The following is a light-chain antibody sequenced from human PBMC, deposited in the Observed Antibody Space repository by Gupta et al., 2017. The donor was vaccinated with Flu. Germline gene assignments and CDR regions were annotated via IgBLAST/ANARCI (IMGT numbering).Light chain of an antibody. V-gene: IGLV3-21*02. J-gene: IGLJ3*02. CDR3: QVWDRSSDHQE. CDR2: DEN. CDR1: NSGSKS. Sequence: GGNNSGSKSVICFLKKTVQAPVVVVYDENDRPSGIPERFSGSNSGITTTLTINRVEACDEADYYCQVWDRSSDHQEFGGGTKRTVL.